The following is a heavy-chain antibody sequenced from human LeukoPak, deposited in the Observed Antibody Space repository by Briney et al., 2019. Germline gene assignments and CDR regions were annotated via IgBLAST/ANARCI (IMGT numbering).Heavy chain of an antibody. V-gene: IGHV1-18*01. J-gene: IGHJ2*01. CDR2: ISAYNGDT. Sequence: ASVKVSCKASGYTFTSYGISWVRQAPGQGLEWMGWISAYNGDTNYAQKLQGRVTMTTDTSTSTAYMELRSLRSDDTAVYYCARNLEDDWLLRWYFDLWGRGTLVTVSS. CDR1: GYTFTSYG. D-gene: IGHD3-9*01. CDR3: ARNLEDDWLLRWYFDL.